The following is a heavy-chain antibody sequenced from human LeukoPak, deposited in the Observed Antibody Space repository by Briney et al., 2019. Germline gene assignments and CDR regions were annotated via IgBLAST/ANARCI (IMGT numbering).Heavy chain of an antibody. Sequence: PSETLSLTCTVSGGSISSYYWSWIRQPPGKGLEWIGYIYYSGSTNYNPSLKSRVTISVDTSKNQFSLKLSSVTAADTAVYYCARDSGTTGEVKFDPWGQGSLVTVSS. D-gene: IGHD3-10*01. V-gene: IGHV4-59*01. CDR2: IYYSGST. CDR1: GGSISSYY. J-gene: IGHJ5*02. CDR3: ARDSGTTGEVKFDP.